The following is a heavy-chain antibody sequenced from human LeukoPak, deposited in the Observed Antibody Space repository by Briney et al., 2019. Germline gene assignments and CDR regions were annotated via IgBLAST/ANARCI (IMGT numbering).Heavy chain of an antibody. CDR3: ARDSEYYDSSGYYRGNWFDP. CDR2: IRSNGGNI. J-gene: IGHJ5*02. V-gene: IGHV3-64*01. CDR1: GFTFSSYA. Sequence: GGSLRLSCAASGFTFSSYAMHWVRQAPGKGLEYVSVIRSNGGNIYYANSVKGRFTISRDNSKNTLYLQMGSLRAEDMAVYYCARDSEYYDSSGYYRGNWFDPWGQGTLVTVSS. D-gene: IGHD3-22*01.